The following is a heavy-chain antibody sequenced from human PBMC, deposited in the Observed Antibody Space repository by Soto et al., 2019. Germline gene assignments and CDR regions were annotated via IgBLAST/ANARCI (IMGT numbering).Heavy chain of an antibody. CDR2: MNPNSGNT. CDR1: GYTFTSYD. Sequence: ASVKVSCKASGYTFTSYDINWVRQATGQGLEWMGWMNPNSGNTGNAQKFHGRVTRTRNTSISTAYMERSSLRSEDTAVYYCARPMVRGNEPDAFDFWGQGTMVTVSS. D-gene: IGHD3-10*01. J-gene: IGHJ3*01. V-gene: IGHV1-8*01. CDR3: ARPMVRGNEPDAFDF.